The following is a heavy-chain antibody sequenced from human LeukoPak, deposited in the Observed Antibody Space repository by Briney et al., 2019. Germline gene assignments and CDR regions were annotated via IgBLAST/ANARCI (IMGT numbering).Heavy chain of an antibody. Sequence: ASVKVSCKASGYTFTSYYMHWVRQAPGQGLEWMGVINPSGGSTSYAQKFQGRVTITADESTSTAYMELSSLRSEDTAVYYCARSHEEYYYDSSGRPFDYWGQGTLVTVSS. CDR3: ARSHEEYYYDSSGRPFDY. CDR1: GYTFTSYY. J-gene: IGHJ4*02. V-gene: IGHV1-46*01. D-gene: IGHD3-22*01. CDR2: INPSGGST.